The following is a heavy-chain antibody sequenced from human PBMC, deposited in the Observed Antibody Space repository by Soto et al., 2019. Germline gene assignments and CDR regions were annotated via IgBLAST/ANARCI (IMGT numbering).Heavy chain of an antibody. CDR2: IIPKLGTA. CDR1: GGGNLRDYR. V-gene: IGHV1-69*13. D-gene: IGHD2-2*01. J-gene: IGHJ6*02. Sequence: ASVKVSCKASGGGNLRDYRTTWVRRAPGQGLEWMGGIIPKLGTANYAQKFQGRVTITADESTSTAYMELSSLRSEDTAVYYCARGYCSSTSCYARHYYYYGMDVWGQGTTVTVSS. CDR3: ARGYCSSTSCYARHYYYYGMDV.